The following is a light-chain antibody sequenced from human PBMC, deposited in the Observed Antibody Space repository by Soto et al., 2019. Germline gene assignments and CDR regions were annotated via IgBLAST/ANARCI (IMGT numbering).Light chain of an antibody. Sequence: QSALTQPASVSGSPGQSITISCTGTSSDVGGYNYVSWYQQHPGKAPKLIIYDVSNRPSGVSNRFSGSKSGNTASLTISGLQAEDEADYYCSSYTSSSTYVVFGGGTKFAVL. J-gene: IGLJ2*01. CDR1: SSDVGGYNY. CDR2: DVS. CDR3: SSYTSSSTYVV. V-gene: IGLV2-14*01.